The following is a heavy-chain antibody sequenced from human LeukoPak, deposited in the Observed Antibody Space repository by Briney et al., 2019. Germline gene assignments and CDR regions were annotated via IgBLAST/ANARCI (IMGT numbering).Heavy chain of an antibody. Sequence: SETLSLTCTVSGYSISSAYYWGWIRQPLGKGLEWIGSIYHSGSTYYNPSLRSRVTISVDTSQNQFSLKLSSVTAADTAVYFCARLDERYCGGGSCYSHFDYWGQGTLVTVSS. CDR2: IYHSGST. V-gene: IGHV4-38-2*02. J-gene: IGHJ4*02. CDR3: ARLDERYCGGGSCYSHFDY. CDR1: GYSISSAYY. D-gene: IGHD2-15*01.